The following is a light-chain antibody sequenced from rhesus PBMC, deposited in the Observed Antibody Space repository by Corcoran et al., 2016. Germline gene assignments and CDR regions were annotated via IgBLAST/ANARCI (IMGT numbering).Light chain of an antibody. V-gene: IGKV1-32*03. J-gene: IGKJ1*01. CDR1: QGISSY. Sequence: DIQMSQSPSSLSASVGDRVTITCRASQGISSYLNWYQQKPGKAPKLLIYYANSLASGVPSLFSGSGSVTDYTLTISSLQPEDFATYYGQQGYSTPWTFGQGTKVEIK. CDR3: QQGYSTPWT. CDR2: YAN.